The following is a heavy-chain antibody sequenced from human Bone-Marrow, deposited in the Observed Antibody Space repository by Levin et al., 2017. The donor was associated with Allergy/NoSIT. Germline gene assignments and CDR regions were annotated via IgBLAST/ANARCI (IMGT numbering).Heavy chain of an antibody. V-gene: IGHV3-11*01. J-gene: IGHJ4*02. CDR2: ISSSGTTI. D-gene: IGHD4-17*01. CDR3: ARVLDYGDYAREAGPDY. Sequence: PGESLKISCAASGFTFVDYYMSWIRQAPGKGLEWLSYISSSGTTIYYADSVKGRFTISRDNAKNSVYLQMNSLRAEDTAVYYCARVLDYGDYAREAGPDYWGQGTLVTVSS. CDR1: GFTFVDYY.